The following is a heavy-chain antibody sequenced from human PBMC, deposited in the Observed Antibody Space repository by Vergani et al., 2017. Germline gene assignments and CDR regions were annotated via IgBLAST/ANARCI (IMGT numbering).Heavy chain of an antibody. Sequence: EVQLVESGGGLVQPGGSLRLSCAASGFTFSSYSMNWVRQAPGKGLEWVSYISSSSRTIYYADSVKGRFTISRDKAKNSLFLQMNSLKAEDTAVYYCARLGSVDIVATITFYYYGMDVWGQGTTVTVSS. CDR3: ARLGSVDIVATITFYYYGMDV. CDR1: GFTFSSYS. CDR2: ISSSSRTI. D-gene: IGHD5-12*01. V-gene: IGHV3-48*01. J-gene: IGHJ6*02.